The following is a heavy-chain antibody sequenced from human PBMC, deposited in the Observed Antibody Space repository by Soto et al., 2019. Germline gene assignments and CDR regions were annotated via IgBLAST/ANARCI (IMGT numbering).Heavy chain of an antibody. D-gene: IGHD6-19*01. CDR3: ARDSSGWYVAFDI. V-gene: IGHV1-2*02. CDR1: GYTFSGFY. J-gene: IGHJ3*02. CDR2: INPNSGGT. Sequence: ASVKVSCKASGYTFSGFYMHWVRQAPGQGLEWMGWINPNSGGTNYAQKFQGRVTMTRDTSISTAYMELSRLRSDETAVYYCARDSSGWYVAFDIWGQGTMVTVSS.